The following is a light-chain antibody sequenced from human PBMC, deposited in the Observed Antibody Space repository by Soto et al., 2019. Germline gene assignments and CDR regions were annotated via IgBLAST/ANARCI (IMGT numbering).Light chain of an antibody. J-gene: IGLJ2*01. CDR3: CSYAGSSTVV. V-gene: IGLV2-23*01. CDR1: TSDVGSYNL. CDR2: EGS. Sequence: QSALTQPASVSGSPGQSITISCTGNTSDVGSYNLVSWYQQHPGKAPKLMIYEGSKRPSGVSNRFSGSKSGNTASLTISGLQAEDEADYYCCSYAGSSTVVFGGGTKLTVL.